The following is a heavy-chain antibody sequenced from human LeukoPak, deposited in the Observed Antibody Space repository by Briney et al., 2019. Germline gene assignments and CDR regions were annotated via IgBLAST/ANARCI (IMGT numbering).Heavy chain of an antibody. CDR3: AKDLMAYSSGNNWFDP. CDR1: GFTFSSYA. J-gene: IGHJ5*02. V-gene: IGHV3-23*01. Sequence: GGSLRLSCAASGFTFSSYAMSWVRQAPGKGLYLVSAISGSGGSTYYADSVKGRFTISRDNSKNTLYLQMNSLRAEDTAVYYCAKDLMAYSSGNNWFDPWGQGTLVTVSS. D-gene: IGHD6-19*01. CDR2: ISGSGGST.